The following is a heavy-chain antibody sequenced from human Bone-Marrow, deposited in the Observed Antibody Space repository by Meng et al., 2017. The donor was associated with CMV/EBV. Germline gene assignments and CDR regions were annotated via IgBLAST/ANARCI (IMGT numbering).Heavy chain of an antibody. CDR3: ARRKRSLYYYGMDV. CDR1: GFTFSSYW. J-gene: IGHJ6*02. D-gene: IGHD1-14*01. CDR2: INHSGST. V-gene: IGHV4-34*01. Sequence: GSLRLSCAASGFTFSSYWMSWVRQPPGKGLEWIGEINHSGSTNYNPSLKSRVTISVDTSKNQFSLKLSSVTAADTAVYYCARRKRSLYYYGMDVWGPGNTVNVSS.